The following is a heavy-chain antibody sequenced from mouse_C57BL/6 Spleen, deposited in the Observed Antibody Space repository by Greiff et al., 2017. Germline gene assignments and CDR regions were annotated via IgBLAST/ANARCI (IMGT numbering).Heavy chain of an antibody. J-gene: IGHJ2*01. D-gene: IGHD1-1*01. Sequence: QVHVKQPGAELVRPGSSVKLSCKASGYTFTSYWMHWVKQRPIQGLEWIGNIDPSDSETHYNQKFKDKATLTVDKSSSTAYMQLSSLTSEDSAVYYCARSEYYGSSFDYWGQGTTLTVSS. CDR2: IDPSDSET. CDR1: GYTFTSYW. CDR3: ARSEYYGSSFDY. V-gene: IGHV1-52*01.